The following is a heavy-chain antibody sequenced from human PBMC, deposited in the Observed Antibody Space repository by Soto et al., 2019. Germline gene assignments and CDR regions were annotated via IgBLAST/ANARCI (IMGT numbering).Heavy chain of an antibody. CDR2: ISSTTNYI. J-gene: IGHJ4*02. CDR1: GFTFTRYS. V-gene: IGHV3-21*06. Sequence: LRLSFAASGFTFTRYSMNWVRQAPGKGLEWVSSISSTTNYIYYGDSMKGRFTISRDNAKNSLYLEMNSLRAEDTAVYYCARESEDLTSNFDYWGQGTLVTVLL. CDR3: ARESEDLTSNFDY.